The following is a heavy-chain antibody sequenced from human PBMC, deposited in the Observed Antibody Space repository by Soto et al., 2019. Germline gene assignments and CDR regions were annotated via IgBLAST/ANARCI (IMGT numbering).Heavy chain of an antibody. CDR3: ARWTLGYSYGPGGMDV. J-gene: IGHJ6*02. V-gene: IGHV4-31*03. Sequence: SETLSLSCTVSGGSISSGGYYWSWIRQHPGKGLEWIGYMYYSGSTYYNPSLKSRVTIXXXXSXNXLXLXXXSVTXADTPLYYCARWTLGYSYGPGGMDVWGQGTAVT. CDR2: MYYSGST. D-gene: IGHD5-18*01. CDR1: GGSISSGGYY.